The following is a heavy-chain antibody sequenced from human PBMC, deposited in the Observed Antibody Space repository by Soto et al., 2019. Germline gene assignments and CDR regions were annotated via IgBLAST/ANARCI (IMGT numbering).Heavy chain of an antibody. J-gene: IGHJ4*02. V-gene: IGHV3-30*18. CDR1: GFTFGNYG. CDR3: AKGGGRARDFDY. Sequence: GGSLRLSCTGSGFTFGNYGMHWVRQAPGKGLEWVASTSYDGNNKYYADSLKGRFTISRDNSKKMVYLQMTSLGPEDTAVYYCAKGGGRARDFDYWGQGALVTVYS. D-gene: IGHD1-26*01. CDR2: TSYDGNNK.